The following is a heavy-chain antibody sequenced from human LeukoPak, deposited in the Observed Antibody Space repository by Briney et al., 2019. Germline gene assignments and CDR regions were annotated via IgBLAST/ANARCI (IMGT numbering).Heavy chain of an antibody. CDR2: INSDGNTT. D-gene: IGHD6-19*01. V-gene: IGHV3-74*01. CDR3: AKGRTVAGTSGLYYFDY. Sequence: GGSLRLSCAASGFTFSSYWMHWVRHAPGKGLVWVSRINSDGNTTFYADSVKGRFTISRDNAKNTLYLQMNSLRAEDTAVYYCAKGRTVAGTSGLYYFDYWGQGTLVTVSS. CDR1: GFTFSSYW. J-gene: IGHJ4*02.